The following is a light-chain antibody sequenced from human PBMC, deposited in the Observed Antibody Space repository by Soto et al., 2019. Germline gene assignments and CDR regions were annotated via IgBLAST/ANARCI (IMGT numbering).Light chain of an antibody. V-gene: IGKV3-20*01. Sequence: EIVLTQSPGTLSLSPGERATLSCRASQSVSNNYLAWYQQKPGQAPRLLIYGASNRATGIPDRFSGSGSGIDCTLTISRLEPEDFAVYFCQQYGSSGTFGQGTKVETK. CDR3: QQYGSSGT. J-gene: IGKJ1*01. CDR1: QSVSNNY. CDR2: GAS.